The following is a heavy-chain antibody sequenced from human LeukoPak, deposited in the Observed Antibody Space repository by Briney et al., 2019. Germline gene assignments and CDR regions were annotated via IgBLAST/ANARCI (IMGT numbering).Heavy chain of an antibody. J-gene: IGHJ4*02. Sequence: GRSLRLSCAASGFTFSTYAMHWVRQAPGKGLEWVAVISYDGSNKYCADSVKGRFTVSRDNAKNSLYLQMNSLRAEDTAVYYCARGDLVVTLEGPIDYWGQGTLVTVSS. CDR1: GFTFSTYA. CDR3: ARGDLVVTLEGPIDY. D-gene: IGHD2-21*02. CDR2: ISYDGSNK. V-gene: IGHV3-30*04.